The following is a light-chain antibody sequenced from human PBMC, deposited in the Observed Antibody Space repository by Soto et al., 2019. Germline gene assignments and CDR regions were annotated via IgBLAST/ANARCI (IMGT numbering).Light chain of an antibody. V-gene: IGKV3-15*01. CDR3: QQYNNCPPSP. CDR2: GAS. Sequence: LDMTQSPATLPVSPEERATLSCRASQSISSNLAWYRQKPGQAPSLLIYGASPPATGIPASFSDRGSGPDFTLTISCLQSEDFAVYYCQQYNNCPPSPFGLGTRPEI. J-gene: IGKJ5*01. CDR1: QSISSN.